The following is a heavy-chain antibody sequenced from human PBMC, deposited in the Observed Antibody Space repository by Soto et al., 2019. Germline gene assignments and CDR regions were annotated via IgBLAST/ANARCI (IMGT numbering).Heavy chain of an antibody. CDR3: AREEEAVAGPWFDP. D-gene: IGHD6-19*01. Sequence: GASVKVSCKASGGTFSSYAISWVRQAPGQGLEWMGGIIPIFGTANYAQEFQGRVTITADESTSTAYMELSSLRSEDTAVYYCAREEEAVAGPWFDPWGQGTLVTVSS. CDR1: GGTFSSYA. CDR2: IIPIFGTA. V-gene: IGHV1-69*13. J-gene: IGHJ5*02.